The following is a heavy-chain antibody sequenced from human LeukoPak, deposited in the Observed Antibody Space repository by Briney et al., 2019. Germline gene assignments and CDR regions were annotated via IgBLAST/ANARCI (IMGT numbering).Heavy chain of an antibody. Sequence: GGSLRLSFAASEFTFSSYTMSWVRQAPGKGLEWVSAISGSGGSTYYADSVKGRFTISRDNSKNTLYLQMNSLRAEDTAVYYCAKDQALYCSGTSCYLFDYWGQGTLVTVSS. CDR1: EFTFSSYT. V-gene: IGHV3-23*01. CDR2: ISGSGGST. D-gene: IGHD2-2*01. J-gene: IGHJ4*02. CDR3: AKDQALYCSGTSCYLFDY.